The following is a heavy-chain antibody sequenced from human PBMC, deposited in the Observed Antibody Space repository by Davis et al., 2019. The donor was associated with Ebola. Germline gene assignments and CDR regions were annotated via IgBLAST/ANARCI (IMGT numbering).Heavy chain of an antibody. Sequence: PSETLSLTCAISGDSVSSGGWNWIRQSPSRGLEWLGRTYYNSKWYIDYAASVKGRITVNPDTSKNQLSLQLNSVTPEDTAVYYCARGWQRSGMDVWGQGTTVTVSS. J-gene: IGHJ6*02. D-gene: IGHD6-19*01. V-gene: IGHV6-1*01. CDR3: ARGWQRSGMDV. CDR2: TYYNSKWYI. CDR1: GDSVSSGG.